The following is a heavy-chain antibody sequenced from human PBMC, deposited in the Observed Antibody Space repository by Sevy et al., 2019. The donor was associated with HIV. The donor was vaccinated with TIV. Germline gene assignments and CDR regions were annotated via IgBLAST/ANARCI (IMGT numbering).Heavy chain of an antibody. Sequence: GGSLRLSCATSGFSFGNYLMSWVRQAPGKGLEWVANIMQDRSETYFDDSVKGRFTISRDNAKNSIHLEMRSLGVEETAVYHCARLGGYNSGWFFDLWGQGTLVVVSS. CDR2: IMQDRSET. D-gene: IGHD6-19*01. V-gene: IGHV3-7*01. CDR1: GFSFGNYL. CDR3: ARLGGYNSGWFFDL. J-gene: IGHJ4*02.